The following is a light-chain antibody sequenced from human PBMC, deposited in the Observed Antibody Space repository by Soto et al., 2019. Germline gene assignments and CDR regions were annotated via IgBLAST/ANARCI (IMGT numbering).Light chain of an antibody. CDR3: AAWDDSLNGYV. CDR1: SSNIGSNT. V-gene: IGLV1-44*01. CDR2: SNN. J-gene: IGLJ1*01. Sequence: QSVLTQPPSASGTPGQSVTISCSGSSSNIGSNTVNWYQQLPGTAPKLLIYSNNQRPSGVPDRLSGSKSGTSASLAISGLQSEDEADYYCAAWDDSLNGYVFGTGTKLTVL.